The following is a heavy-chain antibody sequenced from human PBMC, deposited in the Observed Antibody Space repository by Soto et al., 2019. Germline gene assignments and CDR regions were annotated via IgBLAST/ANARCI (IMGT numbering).Heavy chain of an antibody. D-gene: IGHD3-10*01. CDR1: GYTFTNYG. Sequence: QVQLVQSGGEVKKPGASVKVTCKASGYTFTNYGSSWVRQAPGQGLEWMGWINVYNGNTKYAQKVQGRVTMTTDTSTSTAYMELRSLRSDDTAVYYCARGVGSGSYYNKYNWFDPWGQGTLVTVSS. CDR2: INVYNGNT. J-gene: IGHJ5*02. CDR3: ARGVGSGSYYNKYNWFDP. V-gene: IGHV1-18*01.